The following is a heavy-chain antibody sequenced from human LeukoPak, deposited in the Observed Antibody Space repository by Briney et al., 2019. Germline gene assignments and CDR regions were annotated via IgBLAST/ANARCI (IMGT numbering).Heavy chain of an antibody. D-gene: IGHD2-15*01. Sequence: PGGSLRLSCAASGFTFSSYGMHWVRRAPGKGLEWVAFIRYDGSNKYYADSVKGRFTISRDNAKNSLYLQMNSLRAEDTAVYYCAREPLTDCSGANCYSWGFDYWGQGTLVTVSS. J-gene: IGHJ4*02. V-gene: IGHV3-30*02. CDR2: IRYDGSNK. CDR3: AREPLTDCSGANCYSWGFDY. CDR1: GFTFSSYG.